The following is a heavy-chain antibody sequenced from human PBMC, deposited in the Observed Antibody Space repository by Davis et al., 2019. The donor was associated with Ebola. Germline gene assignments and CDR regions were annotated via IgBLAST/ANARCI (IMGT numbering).Heavy chain of an antibody. V-gene: IGHV3-30*18. CDR2: ISYDGSNK. D-gene: IGHD5-24*01. CDR1: GFTFDDYT. J-gene: IGHJ4*02. CDR3: AKVESPGY. Sequence: GESLKISCAASGFTFDDYTMHWVRQAPGKGLEWVAVISYDGSNKYYVDSVKGRFTISRDNSKNTLYLQMNSLRAEDTAVYYCAKVESPGYWGQGTLVTVSS.